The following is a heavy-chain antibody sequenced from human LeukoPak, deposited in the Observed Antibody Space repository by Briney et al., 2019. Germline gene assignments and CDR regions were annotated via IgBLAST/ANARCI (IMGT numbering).Heavy chain of an antibody. V-gene: IGHV1-2*02. J-gene: IGHJ4*02. D-gene: IGHD6-6*01. CDR1: GYTFTGYY. CDR3: ARVSIAARPLPGY. CDR2: INPNSGGT. Sequence: GASVKVSCKASGYTFTGYYMHWVRQAPGQGLEWMGWINPNSGGTNYAQKFQGRVTMTRDTSISTAYMELSRLRSDDTAVYYCARVSIAARPLPGYWGQGTLVTVSS.